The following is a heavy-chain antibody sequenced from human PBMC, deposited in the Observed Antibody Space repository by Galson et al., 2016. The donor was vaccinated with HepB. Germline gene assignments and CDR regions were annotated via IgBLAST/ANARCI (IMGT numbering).Heavy chain of an antibody. CDR3: ARDSGYNEHGGFDN. CDR2: VFSGGTK. J-gene: IGHJ4*02. Sequence: SLRLSCAASGFTASTTYMAWVRQAPGKGLECVSVVFSGGTKVYADSVMGRFTISRDHSTNTLYSQMRSLRTEDTAVYYCARDSGYNEHGGFDNWGQGTLVTVSS. D-gene: IGHD5-24*01. CDR1: GFTASTTY. V-gene: IGHV3-66*02.